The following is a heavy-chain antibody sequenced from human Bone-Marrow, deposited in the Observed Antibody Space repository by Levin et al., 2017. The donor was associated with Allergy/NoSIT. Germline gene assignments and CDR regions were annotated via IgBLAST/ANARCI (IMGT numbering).Heavy chain of an antibody. CDR1: GYRFTSYW. CDR2: IYPGNSDT. J-gene: IGHJ4*02. Sequence: NLGESLKISCKGSGYRFTSYWIAWVRQMPGKGLESMGNIYPGNSDTRYDPSFQGQVTISADRSITTAYLQWNSLKASDTAIYYCARHDGQSNQPDYWGQGTLVTVSS. CDR3: ARHDGQSNQPDY. V-gene: IGHV5-51*01.